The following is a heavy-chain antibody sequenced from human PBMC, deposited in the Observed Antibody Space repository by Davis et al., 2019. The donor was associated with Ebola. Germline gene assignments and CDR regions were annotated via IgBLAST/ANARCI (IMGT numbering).Heavy chain of an antibody. V-gene: IGHV2-5*02. D-gene: IGHD6-6*01. CDR2: IYWDDVK. J-gene: IGHJ4*02. CDR3: AHRPGAIASLVFDF. Sequence: SGPTLVKPTQTLTLTCTFSGFSLSTNGVGVGWIRQPPGKALEWLALIYWDDVKRYSPSLKSRLTITKDTSKTQVVLTLTNMDPVDTATYYCAHRPGAIASLVFDFWGQGTLVTVSS. CDR1: GFSLSTNGVG.